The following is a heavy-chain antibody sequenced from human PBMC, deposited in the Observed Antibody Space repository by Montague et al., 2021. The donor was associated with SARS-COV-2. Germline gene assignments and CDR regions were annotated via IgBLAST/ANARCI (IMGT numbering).Heavy chain of an antibody. J-gene: IGHJ6*02. Sequence: SETLSLTCTVSGGSISSSNYYWGWIRQPPGKGLEWIGNIYYSGSTYYNPSLKSRVTISIDTSKNQFSLKLSSVTAADTAVYYCARDDIDVQGVTKGMDVWGQGTTVTVSS. D-gene: IGHD3-10*02. CDR1: GGSISSSNYY. V-gene: IGHV4-39*07. CDR2: IYYSGST. CDR3: ARDDIDVQGVTKGMDV.